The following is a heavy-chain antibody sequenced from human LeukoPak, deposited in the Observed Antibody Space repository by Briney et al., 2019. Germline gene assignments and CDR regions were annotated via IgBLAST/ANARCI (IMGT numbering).Heavy chain of an antibody. CDR2: INYSGNT. CDR3: ARGYDY. CDR1: GGSIIGITYY. D-gene: IGHD3-22*01. J-gene: IGHJ4*02. V-gene: IGHV4-39*01. Sequence: PSETLSLTCTVSGGSIIGITYYWGWIRHPPGKGLDWIGIINYSGNTYYNPSLRSRVTISVDTSKNQFSLNLNSMTASDTAVYYCARGYDYWGQGTLVTVSS.